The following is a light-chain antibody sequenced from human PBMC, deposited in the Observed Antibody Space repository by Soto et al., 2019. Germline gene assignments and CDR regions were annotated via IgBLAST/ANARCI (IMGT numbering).Light chain of an antibody. Sequence: DIQMTQSPSTLSASVGDRVTITCRASQSISNWLAWYQQKPGKVPKLLIYKASTLQTGVPSRFSGSGSGTEFALTISSLQPDDFVTYYCQQYKTYPLTFGGGTKVEIK. CDR1: QSISNW. CDR3: QQYKTYPLT. CDR2: KAS. J-gene: IGKJ4*01. V-gene: IGKV1-5*03.